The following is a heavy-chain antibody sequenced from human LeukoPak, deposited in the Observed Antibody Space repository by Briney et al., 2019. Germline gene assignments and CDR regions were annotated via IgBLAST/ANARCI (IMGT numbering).Heavy chain of an antibody. J-gene: IGHJ6*04. D-gene: IGHD6-13*01. CDR3: ARVSAAAVEP. CDR1: GGSISSYY. CDR2: ISYSGGT. V-gene: IGHV4-59*01. Sequence: SETLSLTCTVSGGSISSYYWSWIRQPPGKGLECIGYISYSGGTNYKPSLKSRVTISVDTSKNQFSLKLSSVTAADTAVYYCARVSAAAVEPWGKGTTVTISS.